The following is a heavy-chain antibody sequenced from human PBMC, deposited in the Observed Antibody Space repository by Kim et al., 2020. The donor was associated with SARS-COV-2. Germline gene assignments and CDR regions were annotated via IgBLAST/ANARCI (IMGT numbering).Heavy chain of an antibody. CDR3: ARDQDDILTGYPDY. Sequence: GGSLRLSCAASGFTFSSYAMHWVRQAPGKGLEWVAVISYDGSNKYYADSVKGRFTISRDNSKNTLYLQMNSLRAEDTAVYYCARDQDDILTGYPDYWGQGTLVTVSS. J-gene: IGHJ4*02. V-gene: IGHV3-30*04. CDR2: ISYDGSNK. CDR1: GFTFSSYA. D-gene: IGHD3-9*01.